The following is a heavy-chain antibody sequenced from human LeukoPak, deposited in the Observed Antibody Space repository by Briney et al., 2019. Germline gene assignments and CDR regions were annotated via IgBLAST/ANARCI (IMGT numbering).Heavy chain of an antibody. V-gene: IGHV5-51*01. D-gene: IGHD6-13*01. CDR3: ARREYSSSFVTDY. CDR2: IYPGDSDT. J-gene: IGHJ4*02. Sequence: GESLKISWRGSGYSFTTYWIAWVRQMPGKGLEWMGIIYPGDSDTRYSPSFQGQVTISADKSISTAYLQWSSLKASDTAMYYCARREYSSSFVTDYWGQGTLVTVSS. CDR1: GYSFTTYW.